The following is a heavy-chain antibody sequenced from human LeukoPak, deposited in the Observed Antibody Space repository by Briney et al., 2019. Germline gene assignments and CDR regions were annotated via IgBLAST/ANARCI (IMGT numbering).Heavy chain of an antibody. V-gene: IGHV1-46*01. J-gene: IGHJ4*02. CDR2: INPSGGST. CDR3: ARTLYIAAVPGGFDY. D-gene: IGHD6-13*01. Sequence: ASVKVSCKASGYTFTSYYMHWVRQAPGQGLEWMGIINPSGGSTSYAQKFQGRVTMTRDMSTSTVYMELSRLRSDDTALYYCARTLYIAAVPGGFDYWGQGTLVTVSS. CDR1: GYTFTSYY.